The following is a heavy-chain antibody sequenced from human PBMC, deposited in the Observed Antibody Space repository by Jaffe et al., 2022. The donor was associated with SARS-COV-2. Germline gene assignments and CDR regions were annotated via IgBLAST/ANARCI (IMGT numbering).Heavy chain of an antibody. V-gene: IGHV3-30-3*01. CDR1: GFTFSSYA. CDR2: ISYDGSNK. J-gene: IGHJ4*02. D-gene: IGHD4-17*01. Sequence: QVQLVESGGGVVQPGRSLRLSCAASGFTFSSYAMHWVRQAPGKGLEWVAVISYDGSNKYYADSVKGRFTISRDNSKNTLYLQMNSLRAEDTAVYYCAREGGGVTIDYWGQGTLVTVSS. CDR3: AREGGGVTIDY.